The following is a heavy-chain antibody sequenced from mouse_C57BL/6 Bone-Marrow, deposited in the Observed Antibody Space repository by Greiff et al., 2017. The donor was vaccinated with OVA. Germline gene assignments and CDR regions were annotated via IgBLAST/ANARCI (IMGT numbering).Heavy chain of an antibody. CDR2: IDPENGDT. CDR3: TTVLAFAY. CDR1: GFNIKDDY. V-gene: IGHV14-4*01. Sequence: EVQLVESGAELVRPGASVKLSCTASGFNIKDDYMHWVKQRPEQGLEWIGWIDPENGDTEYASKFQGKATITADPSSNTAYLQLSSLTSEDTAVYYCTTVLAFAYWGQGTLVTVSA. J-gene: IGHJ3*01.